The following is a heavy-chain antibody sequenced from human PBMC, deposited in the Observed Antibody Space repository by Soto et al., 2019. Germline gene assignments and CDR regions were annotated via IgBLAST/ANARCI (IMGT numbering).Heavy chain of an antibody. CDR2: ISYDGSNK. D-gene: IGHD2-2*01. CDR1: GFTFSSYA. V-gene: IGHV3-30-3*01. CDR3: ARAVNSLSYCSSTSCYHPVDP. J-gene: IGHJ5*02. Sequence: GGSLRLSCAASGFTFSSYAMHWVRQAPGKGLEWVAVISYDGSNKYYADSVKGRFTISRDNSKNTLYLQMNSLRAEDTAVYYCARAVNSLSYCSSTSCYHPVDPWGQGTLVTVSS.